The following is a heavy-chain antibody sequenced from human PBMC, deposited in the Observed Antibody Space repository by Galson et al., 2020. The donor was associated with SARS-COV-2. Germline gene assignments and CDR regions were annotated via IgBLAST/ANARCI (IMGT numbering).Heavy chain of an antibody. Sequence: SGPTLVKHTQTLTLTCTFSGFSLSTSGMCVSWIRQPPGKALEWLARIDWDDDKYYSTSLKTRLTISKDTSKNQVVLTMTNMDPVDTATYYCARMNVRGATLDYWGQGTLVTVSS. CDR1: GFSLSTSGMC. D-gene: IGHD3-10*01. CDR2: IDWDDDK. J-gene: IGHJ4*02. V-gene: IGHV2-70*11. CDR3: ARMNVRGATLDY.